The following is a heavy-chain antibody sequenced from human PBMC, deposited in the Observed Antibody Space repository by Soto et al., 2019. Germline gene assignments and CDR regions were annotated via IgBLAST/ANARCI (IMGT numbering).Heavy chain of an antibody. V-gene: IGHV3-30*18. J-gene: IGHJ4*02. Sequence: QVKLVESGGGVVQPGRSLRLSCAASGFTFSSYGMHWVRQAPGKGLEWVAVISYDGSNKYYADSVKGRFTLSRDNSKNTLYLQMNSLRAEDTAVYYCAKTMDNPPDYGGQGTLVTVSS. D-gene: IGHD3-10*01. CDR1: GFTFSSYG. CDR2: ISYDGSNK. CDR3: AKTMDNPPDY.